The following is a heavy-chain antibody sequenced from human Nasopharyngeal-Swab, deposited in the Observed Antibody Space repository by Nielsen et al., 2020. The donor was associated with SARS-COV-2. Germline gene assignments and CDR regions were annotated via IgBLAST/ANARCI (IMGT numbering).Heavy chain of an antibody. CDR2: IWYDGSNK. J-gene: IGHJ4*02. CDR3: VRDGSGYEYGYYFDY. V-gene: IGHV3-33*01. Sequence: WIRQPPGKGLEWVAVIWYDGSNKYYADSVKGRFTISRDNSKNTLYLQMNSLRAEDTAVYYCVRDGSGYEYGYYFDYWGQGTLVTVSS. D-gene: IGHD5-12*01.